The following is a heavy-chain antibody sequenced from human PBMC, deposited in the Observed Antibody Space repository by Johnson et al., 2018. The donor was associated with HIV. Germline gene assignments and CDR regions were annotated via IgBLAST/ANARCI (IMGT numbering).Heavy chain of an antibody. J-gene: IGHJ3*01. D-gene: IGHD6-13*01. V-gene: IGHV3-11*04. Sequence: QVQLVESGGGLVKPGGSLRLSCAASGFSFSDYYMSWIRQTPGKGLEWGSYISSSGTTVYYADSVKGRFSISRDNAKHSLYLQMNSLRVEDTAVYHCAKVAVATAAGGVALDVWGPGTMVTVSS. CDR3: AKVAVATAAGGVALDV. CDR2: ISSSGTTV. CDR1: GFSFSDYY.